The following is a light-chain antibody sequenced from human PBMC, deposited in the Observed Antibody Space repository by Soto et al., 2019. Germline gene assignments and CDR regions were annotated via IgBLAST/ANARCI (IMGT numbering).Light chain of an antibody. CDR1: SSDVGAYNY. CDR3: SSYTSSSTVV. CDR2: EVS. V-gene: IGLV2-14*01. Sequence: QSVLTQPASVSGSPGQSITISCTGSSSDVGAYNYVSWYQQHPGKAPKLMIYEVSNRPSGVSNRFSGSKSGNTASLTISGLQAGDEAGYYCSSYTSSSTVVFGGGTKVTVL. J-gene: IGLJ2*01.